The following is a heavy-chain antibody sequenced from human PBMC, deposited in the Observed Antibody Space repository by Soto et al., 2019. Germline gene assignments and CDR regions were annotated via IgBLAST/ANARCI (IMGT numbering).Heavy chain of an antibody. CDR3: ARSYPSYGLYGMDV. J-gene: IGHJ6*02. Sequence: QVQLVQSGAEVKKPGSSVKVSCKASGGTFSSYAISWVRQAPGQGLEWMGGIIPIFGTANYAQKFQGRVTITADESTSTAYRELSSLRSEDTAVYYCARSYPSYGLYGMDVWGQGTTVTVSS. CDR2: IIPIFGTA. V-gene: IGHV1-69*12. CDR1: GGTFSSYA. D-gene: IGHD5-18*01.